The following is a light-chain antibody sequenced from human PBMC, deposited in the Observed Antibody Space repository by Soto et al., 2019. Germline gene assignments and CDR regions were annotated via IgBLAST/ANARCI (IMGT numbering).Light chain of an antibody. J-gene: IGLJ2*01. CDR3: SSYTSSSTVI. Sequence: QSALTQPATMSGSPGQSITISCTGTSSDIGGYNYISWYQQLPGKAPKFIIYDVRNRPSGVSNRFSGSRSGNTASLTISGLQAEDEAGYYCSSYTSSSTVIFGGGTKLTVL. CDR2: DVR. CDR1: SSDIGGYNY. V-gene: IGLV2-14*01.